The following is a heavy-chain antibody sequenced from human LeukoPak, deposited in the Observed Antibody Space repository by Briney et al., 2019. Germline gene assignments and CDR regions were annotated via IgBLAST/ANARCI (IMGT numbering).Heavy chain of an antibody. CDR3: ASPRHGSSWYSFDY. D-gene: IGHD6-13*01. V-gene: IGHV4-39*01. CDR1: GGSISSSSYY. Sequence: SSETLSLTCTVSGGSISSSSYYWCWIRQPPGKGLEWIGSIYYSGSTYYNPSLKSRVTISVDTSKNQFSLKLSSVTAADTAVYYCASPRHGSSWYSFDYWGQGTLVTVSS. CDR2: IYYSGST. J-gene: IGHJ4*02.